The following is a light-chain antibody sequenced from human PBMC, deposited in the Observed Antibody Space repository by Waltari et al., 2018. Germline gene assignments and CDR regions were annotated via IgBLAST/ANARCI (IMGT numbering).Light chain of an antibody. J-gene: IGKJ4*01. CDR3: QQRYNWPLT. CDR2: GAS. V-gene: IGKV3-11*01. Sequence: EIVLTQSPATLSLSPGERATLSCRASQSINNYLAWYQNKPGQAPRLLIYGASNRATGIPARFSGSGSGTDFTLTISSLEPEDFTVYFCQQRYNWPLTFGGGTKVEIK. CDR1: QSINNY.